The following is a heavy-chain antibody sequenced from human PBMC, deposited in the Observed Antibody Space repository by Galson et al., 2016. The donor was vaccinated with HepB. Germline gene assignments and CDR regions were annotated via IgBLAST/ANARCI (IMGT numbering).Heavy chain of an antibody. CDR1: GFTFSSYT. J-gene: IGHJ4*02. Sequence: SLRLSCAASGFTFSSYTMNWVRQAPGKGLEWVSYISSNGATIYYADSVKGRFTLTRDNARNSLYLQMNSLRDEDTAVYYCVNEGAEPPAMIPFYFDHWGQGTLVTVSS. D-gene: IGHD2-2*01. CDR3: VNEGAEPPAMIPFYFDH. CDR2: ISSNGATI. V-gene: IGHV3-48*02.